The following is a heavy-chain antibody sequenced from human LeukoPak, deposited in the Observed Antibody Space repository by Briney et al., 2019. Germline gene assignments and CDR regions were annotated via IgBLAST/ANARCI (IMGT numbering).Heavy chain of an antibody. CDR2: ISGSGGST. CDR3: AKDDVGGYSYGYDLNAFDI. D-gene: IGHD5-18*01. CDR1: GFTFSSYA. Sequence: HPGGSLRLSCADSGFTFSSYAMSWVRQAPGKGLEWVSAISGSGGSTYYADSVKGRFTISRDNSKNTLYLQMNSLRAEDTAVYYCAKDDVGGYSYGYDLNAFDIWGQGTMVTVSS. V-gene: IGHV3-23*01. J-gene: IGHJ3*02.